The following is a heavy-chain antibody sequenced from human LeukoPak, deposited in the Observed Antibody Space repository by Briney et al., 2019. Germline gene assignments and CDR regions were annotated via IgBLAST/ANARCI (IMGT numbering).Heavy chain of an antibody. CDR3: ARVSASWGFEY. J-gene: IGHJ4*02. CDR2: IYHSPST. Sequence: SESLSLTCSVAGYSISRGYYWGWIRQPPGKGLEWIATIYHSPSTYYNPSLKTRVTISVDTSQNRFSLKVNSVTDAGSAVYYCARVSASWGFEYWGQGALVTVSS. CDR1: GYSISRGYY. D-gene: IGHD7-27*01. V-gene: IGHV4-38-2*02.